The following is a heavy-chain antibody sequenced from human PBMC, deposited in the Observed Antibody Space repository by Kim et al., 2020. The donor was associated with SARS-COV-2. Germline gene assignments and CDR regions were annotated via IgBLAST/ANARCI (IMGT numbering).Heavy chain of an antibody. CDR3: AKDMGGYSYGMIDY. J-gene: IGHJ4*02. D-gene: IGHD5-18*01. Sequence: ADSVKGRFTISRDNAKNSLYLQMNSLRAEDTALYYCAKDMGGYSYGMIDYWGQGTLVTVSS. V-gene: IGHV3-9*01.